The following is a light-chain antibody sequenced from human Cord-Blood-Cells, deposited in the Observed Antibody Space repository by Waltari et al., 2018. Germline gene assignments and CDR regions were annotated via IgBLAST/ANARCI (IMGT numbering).Light chain of an antibody. V-gene: IGLV2-14*01. CDR2: DVS. Sequence: QSALTQPASVSGSPGQSIPISCTGTSRDVGGYNYVSWYQQHPGKPPKLMIYDVSNRPSGVSNRLTGSKSGNTASLTISGLQAEDEADYYCSSYTSSSTLVFGGGTKLTVL. CDR3: SSYTSSSTLV. J-gene: IGLJ2*01. CDR1: SRDVGGYNY.